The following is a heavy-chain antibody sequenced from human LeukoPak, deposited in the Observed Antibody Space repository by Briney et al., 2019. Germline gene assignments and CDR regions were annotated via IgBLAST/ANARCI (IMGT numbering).Heavy chain of an antibody. V-gene: IGHV3-23*01. CDR2: ISDSGGST. CDR1: GFTFNSYA. Sequence: GGSLRLSCAASGFTFNSYAMGWVRQAPGKGLEWVSAISDSGGSTYYADSVKGRFTISRDNSKNTLYLQMNSLRAEDTAVYYCAKYQAYSSGYYPIDYWGQGTLVTVSS. D-gene: IGHD3-22*01. J-gene: IGHJ4*02. CDR3: AKYQAYSSGYYPIDY.